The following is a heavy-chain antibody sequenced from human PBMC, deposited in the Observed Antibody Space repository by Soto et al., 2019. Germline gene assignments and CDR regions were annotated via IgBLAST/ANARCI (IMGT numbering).Heavy chain of an antibody. Sequence: SETLSLTCTVSGGSISSSSYYWGWIRQPPGKGLEWIGSIYYSGSTYYNPSLKSRVTISVDTSKNQFSLKLSSVTAADTAVYYCARNSMATWYYGMDVWGQGTTVTVSS. CDR1: GGSISSSSYY. CDR2: IYYSGST. V-gene: IGHV4-39*01. J-gene: IGHJ6*02. CDR3: ARNSMATWYYGMDV. D-gene: IGHD5-12*01.